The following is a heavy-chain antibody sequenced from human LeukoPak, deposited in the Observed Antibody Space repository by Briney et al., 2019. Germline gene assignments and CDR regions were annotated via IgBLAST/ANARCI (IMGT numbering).Heavy chain of an antibody. V-gene: IGHV4-59*01. D-gene: IGHD6-13*01. Sequence: SETLSLTCTVSGGSISSYYWSWVRQPPGKGLEWIGYIYYSGSTNYNPSLKNRVTISVDTSKNQFSLKLSSVTAADPAVYYCARDLATAATADRAFDIWGQGTMVTVSS. CDR3: ARDLATAATADRAFDI. J-gene: IGHJ3*02. CDR2: IYYSGST. CDR1: GGSISSYY.